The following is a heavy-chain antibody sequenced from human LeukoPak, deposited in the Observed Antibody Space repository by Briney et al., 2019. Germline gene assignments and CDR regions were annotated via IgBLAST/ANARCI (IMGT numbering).Heavy chain of an antibody. D-gene: IGHD3-3*01. CDR2: INHSGST. CDR1: GGSFSGYY. Sequence: PSETLSLTCAVNGGSFSGYYWSWIRQPPGKGLEWIGEINHSGSTNYNPSLKSRVTISEDTSKNQFSLKLSSVTAADTALYYCARGGGDFWSGDYYPHTAYMDVWGKGTTVTVSS. J-gene: IGHJ6*03. CDR3: ARGGGDFWSGDYYPHTAYMDV. V-gene: IGHV4-34*01.